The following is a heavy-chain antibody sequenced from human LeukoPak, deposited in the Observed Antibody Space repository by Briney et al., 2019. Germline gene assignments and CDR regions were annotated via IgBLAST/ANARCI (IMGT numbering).Heavy chain of an antibody. CDR3: ATGDMATIDTDGFDI. CDR1: GYTLSELS. CDR2: FDPEDGEP. Sequence: ASVKVSCKVSGYTLSELSIHWVRQAPGKGLEWMGGFDPEDGEPNYAQEFQGRVTMTEDTSTDTAYMQLTSLRSEDTAVYYCATGDMATIDTDGFDIWGQGTMVIVSS. D-gene: IGHD5-24*01. J-gene: IGHJ3*02. V-gene: IGHV1-24*01.